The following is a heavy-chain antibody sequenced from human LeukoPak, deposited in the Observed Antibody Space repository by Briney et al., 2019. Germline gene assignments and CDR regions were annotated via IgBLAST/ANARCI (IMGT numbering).Heavy chain of an antibody. V-gene: IGHV3-7*01. Sequence: PGGSLRLSCAASRFSFSSYWMSWVRRAPGKGLEWVANINQDGSVKNYVDSVKGRFTISRDNAKNSLYLQMNSLRAEDTAVYYCARDAGIFGMDVWGKGTTVTGSS. D-gene: IGHD2-15*01. J-gene: IGHJ6*03. CDR2: INQDGSVK. CDR3: ARDAGIFGMDV. CDR1: RFSFSSYW.